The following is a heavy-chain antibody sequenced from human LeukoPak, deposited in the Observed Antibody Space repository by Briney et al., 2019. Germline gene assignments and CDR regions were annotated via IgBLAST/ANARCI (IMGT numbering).Heavy chain of an antibody. Sequence: PGGSLRLSCAASGFTFSSYSMNWVRQAPGKGLEWVSSISSSSNYIYYADSVKGRFTISRDNSKNTLYLQMNSLRAEDTALYYCAKDKFGGGIKTGTFDYWGQGTLVTVSS. CDR3: AKDKFGGGIKTGTFDY. CDR2: ISSSSNYI. V-gene: IGHV3-21*01. D-gene: IGHD3-16*01. CDR1: GFTFSSYS. J-gene: IGHJ4*02.